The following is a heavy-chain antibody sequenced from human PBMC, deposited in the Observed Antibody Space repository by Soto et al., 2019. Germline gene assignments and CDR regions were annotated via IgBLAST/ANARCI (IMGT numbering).Heavy chain of an antibody. J-gene: IGHJ4*02. CDR2: IIPIIGTA. CDR1: GGTFSSFA. V-gene: IGHV1-69*12. CDR3: ARGYCSGGSCYSDY. Sequence: QVPLVQSGAEVKKPGSSVKVSCKASGGTFSSFAISWVRQAPGQGLEWMGGIIPIIGTANYAQKFQGRVTITADESPSTAYRELSSLRSEDSAVYYCARGYCSGGSCYSDYWGQGTLVTVSS. D-gene: IGHD2-15*01.